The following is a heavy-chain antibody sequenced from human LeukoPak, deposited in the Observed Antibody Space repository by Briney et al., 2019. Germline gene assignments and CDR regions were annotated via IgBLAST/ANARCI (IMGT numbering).Heavy chain of an antibody. V-gene: IGHV3-74*01. CDR3: ARGGYGAYMG. CDR2: IKSDGAGT. Sequence: GGSLRLSYAASGFSFSSFWMHWVRQAPGKGLVWVSGIKSDGAGTSYVDSVKGRFTISRDNAKNTLDLQMNSLRAEDTAVYYCARGGYGAYMGWGQGMLVTVSS. J-gene: IGHJ4*02. CDR1: GFSFSSFW. D-gene: IGHD4-17*01.